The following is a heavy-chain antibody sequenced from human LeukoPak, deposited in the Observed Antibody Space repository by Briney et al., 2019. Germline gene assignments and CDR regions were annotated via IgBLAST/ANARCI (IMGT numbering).Heavy chain of an antibody. Sequence: PGGSLRLSCAASGFTFSSYSMNWVRQAPGKGLEWVSSISSSSSYIYYADSVKGRFTISRDNVKNSLYLQMNSLRAEDTAVYYCARVHGIAQFDPWGQGTLVTVSS. CDR2: ISSSSSYI. J-gene: IGHJ5*02. CDR1: GFTFSSYS. D-gene: IGHD6-13*01. CDR3: ARVHGIAQFDP. V-gene: IGHV3-21*01.